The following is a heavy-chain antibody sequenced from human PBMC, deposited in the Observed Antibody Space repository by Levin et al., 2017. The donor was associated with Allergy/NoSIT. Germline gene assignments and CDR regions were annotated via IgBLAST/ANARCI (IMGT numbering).Heavy chain of an antibody. CDR2: IKPNSGDT. CDR3: AGPRDYVWGNYREDYYYDGLDV. V-gene: IGHV1-2*02. D-gene: IGHD3-16*02. Sequence: GGSLRLSCKASRYTFTDYYIHWVRQAPGQGLEWMGWIKPNSGDTNYAQKFQGRVTMTRDTSIVTAYMELSRLRSDDTAVYYCAGPRDYVWGNYREDYYYDGLDVWGQGTTVTVSS. CDR1: RYTFTDYY. J-gene: IGHJ6*02.